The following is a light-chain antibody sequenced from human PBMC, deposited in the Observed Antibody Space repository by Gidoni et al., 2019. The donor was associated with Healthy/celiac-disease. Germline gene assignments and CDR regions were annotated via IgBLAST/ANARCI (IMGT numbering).Light chain of an antibody. V-gene: IGLV2-8*01. Sequence: HSALTQPPSASGSPGQSVTISCTGTSSDVGGYNYVSGYQQHPGKAPKLMIYEVSKRPSGVPDRFSGSKSGNTASLTVSGLQAEEEAEYYCSSYAGSHVVFGGGTKLTVL. CDR2: EVS. J-gene: IGLJ2*01. CDR3: SSYAGSHVV. CDR1: SSDVGGYNY.